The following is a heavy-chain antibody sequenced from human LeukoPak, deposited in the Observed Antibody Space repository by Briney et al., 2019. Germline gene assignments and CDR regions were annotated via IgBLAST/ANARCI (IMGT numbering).Heavy chain of an antibody. CDR3: ARGSTARYYYDRSGYYRGAFDY. CDR2: ISGYNGNT. Sequence: ASVKVSCKASGYTFTTYGISWVRQAPRHGLEWMGWISGYNGNTNYAQKLQGRVTMTTDTSTSTAYMELRSLRSDDTAVYYCARGSTARYYYDRSGYYRGAFDYWGQGTLVTVSS. V-gene: IGHV1-18*01. D-gene: IGHD3-22*01. CDR1: GYTFTTYG. J-gene: IGHJ4*02.